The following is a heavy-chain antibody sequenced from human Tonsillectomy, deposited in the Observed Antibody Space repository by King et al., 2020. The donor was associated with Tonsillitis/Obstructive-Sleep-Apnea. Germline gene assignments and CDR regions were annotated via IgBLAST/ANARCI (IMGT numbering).Heavy chain of an antibody. J-gene: IGHJ5*02. CDR2: ISSNGGST. Sequence: VQLVESGGGLVQPGGSLRLSCAASGFTFSSYAMHWVRQAPGKGPEYVSAISSNGGSTYYANSVKGRFTISRDNSKNTLYLQMGSLRPEDMAVYYCARDWQHYDTGWFDPWGHGTLVTVSS. CDR1: GFTFSSYA. V-gene: IGHV3-64*01. CDR3: ARDWQHYDTGWFDP. D-gene: IGHD3-22*01.